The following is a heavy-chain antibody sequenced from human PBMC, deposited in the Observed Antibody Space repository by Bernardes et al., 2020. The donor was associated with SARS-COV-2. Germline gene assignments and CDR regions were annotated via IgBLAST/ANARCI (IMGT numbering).Heavy chain of an antibody. CDR3: VKGEMATIYLLDY. V-gene: IGHV3-9*01. CDR2: IAWNSGNI. Sequence: SLRLSCAASGFTFDDYAMHWVRQAPGKGLEWVSGIAWNSGNIHYADSVKGRFTISRDNAKNSLYLQMNSLRAEDTALYYCVKGEMATIYLLDYWGQGTLVTVSS. D-gene: IGHD5-12*01. J-gene: IGHJ4*02. CDR1: GFTFDDYA.